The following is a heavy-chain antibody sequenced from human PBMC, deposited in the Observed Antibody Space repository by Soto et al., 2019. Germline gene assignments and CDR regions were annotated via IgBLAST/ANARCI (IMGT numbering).Heavy chain of an antibody. J-gene: IGHJ1*01. V-gene: IGHV3-23*01. Sequence: PGGSLRLSCAASGFTFSSYAMSWVRQALGKGLEWVSAISGSGGSTYYADSVKGRFTISRDNSKNTLYLQMNSLRAEDTAVYYCAKAGKQQLVEYFQHWGQGTLVTVSS. D-gene: IGHD6-13*01. CDR2: ISGSGGST. CDR3: AKAGKQQLVEYFQH. CDR1: GFTFSSYA.